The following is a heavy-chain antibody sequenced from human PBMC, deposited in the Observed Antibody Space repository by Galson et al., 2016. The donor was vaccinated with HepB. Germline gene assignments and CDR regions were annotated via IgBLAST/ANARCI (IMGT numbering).Heavy chain of an antibody. Sequence: SVKVSCKASSFTFTNYGITWVRQAPGQGLEWVGWVSAYNGNTNYAQKFQGRVTMTTDTSTSTAPMELRSLRSDDTAVYYCARDIPGDVVVVALYYGMDVWGQGTTVTVSS. V-gene: IGHV1-18*01. CDR1: SFTFTNYG. CDR2: VSAYNGNT. CDR3: ARDIPGDVVVVALYYGMDV. D-gene: IGHD2-15*01. J-gene: IGHJ6*02.